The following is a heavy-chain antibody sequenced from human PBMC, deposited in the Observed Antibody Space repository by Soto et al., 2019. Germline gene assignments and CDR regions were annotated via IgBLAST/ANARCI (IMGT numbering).Heavy chain of an antibody. V-gene: IGHV1-69*05. CDR1: GGTFSSYA. J-gene: IGHJ6*02. D-gene: IGHD2-15*01. CDR3: ARAYCSGGSCYVGVYYYGMDV. CDR2: IIPIFGTA. Sequence: SVKVSGEAYGGTFSSYANSCVRQAPGQGLEWLGGIIPIFGTANYAQKFQGRVTITTDESTSTAYMELSSLRSEDTALYYCARAYCSGGSCYVGVYYYGMDVWGQGTTVIVSS.